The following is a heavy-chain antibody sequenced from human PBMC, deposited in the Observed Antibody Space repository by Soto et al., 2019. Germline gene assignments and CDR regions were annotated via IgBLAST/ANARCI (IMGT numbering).Heavy chain of an antibody. CDR1: GYTFTGYY. CDR2: INPNSGGT. Sequence: ASVKVSCKASGYTFTGYYVHWVRQAPGQGLEWMGWINPNSGGTNYAQKFQGRVTMTRDTSISTAYMELSRLRSGDTAVYYCARAHQQQWLVRDWFDPWGQGTLVTVSS. D-gene: IGHD6-19*01. V-gene: IGHV1-2*02. J-gene: IGHJ5*02. CDR3: ARAHQQQWLVRDWFDP.